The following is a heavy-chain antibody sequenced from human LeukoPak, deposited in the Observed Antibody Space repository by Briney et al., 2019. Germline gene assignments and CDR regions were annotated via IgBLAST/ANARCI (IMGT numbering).Heavy chain of an antibody. CDR2: ISSSSSYI. V-gene: IGHV3-21*04. CDR3: ARSTGYSSSWYWGSDKFDP. D-gene: IGHD6-13*01. CDR1: GFTFSSYS. Sequence: GGSLRLSCAASGFTFSSYSMNWVRQAPGKGLEWVSSISSSSSYIYYADSVKGRFTISRDNAKNSLYLQTNSLRAEDTAVYYCARSTGYSSSWYWGSDKFDPWGQGTLVTVSS. J-gene: IGHJ5*02.